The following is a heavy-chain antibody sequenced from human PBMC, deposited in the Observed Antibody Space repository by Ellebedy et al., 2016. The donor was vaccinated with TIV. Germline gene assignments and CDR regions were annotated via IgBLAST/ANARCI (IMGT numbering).Heavy chain of an antibody. Sequence: GGSLRLXXAASGFTFSSYAMHWVRQAPGKGLEWVAVISYDGSNKYYADSVKGRFTISRDNSKNTLYLQMNSLRAEDTAVYYCARVRQDGALPEAGMDVWGEGTTVTVSS. D-gene: IGHD1-14*01. CDR2: ISYDGSNK. J-gene: IGHJ6*04. CDR1: GFTFSSYA. CDR3: ARVRQDGALPEAGMDV. V-gene: IGHV3-30-3*01.